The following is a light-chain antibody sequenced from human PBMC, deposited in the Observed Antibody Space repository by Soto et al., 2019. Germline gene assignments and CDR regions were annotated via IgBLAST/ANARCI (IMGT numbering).Light chain of an antibody. Sequence: QSALTQPASVSGSPGQSIRIACTGTRSDIGSYNLVSWYQQHPGKAPKLLIYEVTKRPSGVSNRFSASKSGNTASLTISGFQAEDEADYYCCSYAGSSTFVVFGGGTKLTVL. CDR3: CSYAGSSTFVV. CDR2: EVT. J-gene: IGLJ3*02. V-gene: IGLV2-23*02. CDR1: RSDIGSYNL.